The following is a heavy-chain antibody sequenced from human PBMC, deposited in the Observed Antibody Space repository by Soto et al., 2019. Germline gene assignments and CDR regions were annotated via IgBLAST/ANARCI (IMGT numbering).Heavy chain of an antibody. V-gene: IGHV4-34*01. CDR2: INHSGST. CDR3: ARGWPEGIAVAGTRYNWFDP. D-gene: IGHD6-19*01. CDR1: GGSFSGYY. J-gene: IGHJ5*02. Sequence: SETLSLTCAVYGGSFSGYYWSWIRQPPGKGLEWIGEINHSGSTNYNPSLKSRVTISVDTSKNQFSLKLSSVTAADTAVYYCARGWPEGIAVAGTRYNWFDPWGQGTLVTVSS.